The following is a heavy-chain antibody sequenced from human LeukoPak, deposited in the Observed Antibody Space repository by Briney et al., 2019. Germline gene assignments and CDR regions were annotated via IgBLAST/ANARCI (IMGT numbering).Heavy chain of an antibody. J-gene: IGHJ6*03. D-gene: IGHD3-9*01. CDR3: AREDLYYDILTGIYYYYYMDV. CDR2: INSDGSST. Sequence: GGSLRLSCAASGFTFSSYWMHWVRQAPGKGLVWVSRINSDGSSTSYADSVKGRFTISRDNAKKTLYLQMNSLRAEDTAVYYCAREDLYYDILTGIYYYYYMDVWGKGTTVTVSS. V-gene: IGHV3-74*01. CDR1: GFTFSSYW.